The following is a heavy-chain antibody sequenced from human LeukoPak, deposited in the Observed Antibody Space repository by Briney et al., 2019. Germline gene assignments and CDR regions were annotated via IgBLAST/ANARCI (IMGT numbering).Heavy chain of an antibody. V-gene: IGHV4-59*01. D-gene: IGHD2-2*01. CDR2: IYYSGST. CDR3: ARGPFPYQPPNWFDP. Sequence: PSETLSLTCTVSGGSISSYYWSWIRQPPGKGLEWIGYIYYSGSTNYNPSLKSRVTISVDTSKNQFSLKLSSVTAADTAVYYCARGPFPYQPPNWFDPWGQGTLVTVSS. CDR1: GGSISSYY. J-gene: IGHJ5*02.